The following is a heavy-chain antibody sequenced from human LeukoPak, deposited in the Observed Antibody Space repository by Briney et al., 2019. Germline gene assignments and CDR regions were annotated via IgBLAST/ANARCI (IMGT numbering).Heavy chain of an antibody. D-gene: IGHD3-3*01. CDR1: GFTFSSYG. V-gene: IGHV3-33*01. CDR2: IWYDGSNK. J-gene: IGHJ6*02. CDR3: ARESYDFWSGYLYYGMDV. Sequence: PGGSLRLSCAASGFTFSSYGMPWVRQAPGKGLEWVAVIWYDGSNKYYADSVKGRFTISRDNSKNTLYLQMNSLRAEDTAVYYCARESYDFWSGYLYYGMDVWGQGTTVTVSS.